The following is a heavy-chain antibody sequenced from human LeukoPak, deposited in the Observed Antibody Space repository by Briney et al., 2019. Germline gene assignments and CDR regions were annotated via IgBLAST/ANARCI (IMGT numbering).Heavy chain of an antibody. CDR3: ARDYGGNSGWFDP. V-gene: IGHV1-8*01. D-gene: IGHD4-23*01. CDR2: MSPNSGKA. Sequence: GASVTLSFTASAYTFTIYDTNWVRQAPGQGPARMGWMSPNSGKAGYAQKFQGRVTMTRDTSISTAYMELSSLRSDDTAVYYCARDYGGNSGWFDPWGQGTLVTVSS. CDR1: AYTFTIYD. J-gene: IGHJ5*02.